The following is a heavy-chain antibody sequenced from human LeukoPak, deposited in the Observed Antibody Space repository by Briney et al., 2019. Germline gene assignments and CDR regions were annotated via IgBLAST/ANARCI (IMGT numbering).Heavy chain of an antibody. CDR3: ARDTVGATWGGFDY. CDR1: GGSISNYY. V-gene: IGHV4-59*01. Sequence: SETLSLTCTVSGGSISNYYWTWIRQPPGKGLEWIGYIYYSGSTNYNPSLKSRVTISVDTSKNQFSLKLSSVTAADTAAYYCARDTVGATWGGFDYWGQGTLVTVSS. D-gene: IGHD1-26*01. CDR2: IYYSGST. J-gene: IGHJ4*02.